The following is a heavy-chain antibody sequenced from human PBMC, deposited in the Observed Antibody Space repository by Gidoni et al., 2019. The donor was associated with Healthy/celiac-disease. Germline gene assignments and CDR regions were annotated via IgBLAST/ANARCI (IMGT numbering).Heavy chain of an antibody. V-gene: IGHV3-23*01. D-gene: IGHD6-13*01. CDR1: VFTFSSYA. Sequence: EVQLLESGGCLVQPWRSLRLFCSASVFTFSSYAMSWVRQAPGKGLEWVSAISGSGGSTYYADSVKGRFTISRDNYKNTLYLQMNSLRAEDTAVYYCAKDLAAAAGFGAFDIWGQGTMVTVSS. CDR3: AKDLAAAAGFGAFDI. CDR2: ISGSGGST. J-gene: IGHJ3*02.